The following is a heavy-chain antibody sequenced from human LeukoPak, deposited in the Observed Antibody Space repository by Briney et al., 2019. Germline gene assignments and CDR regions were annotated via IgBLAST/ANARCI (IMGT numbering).Heavy chain of an antibody. CDR1: VVTFRTDF. CDR3: ARERQDTILHSGAFDI. J-gene: IGHJ3*02. CDR2: IASDGSHT. V-gene: IGHV3-30*04. Sequence: GGSPRVSCAAPVVTFRTDFIHWVRPAPGKGLEWGADIASDGSHTYYVESLKGRFTISRGNSKNTMYLQMNRLRAEDTAVYFCARERQDTILHSGAFDIWGQGTMVTVSS. D-gene: IGHD2-21*01.